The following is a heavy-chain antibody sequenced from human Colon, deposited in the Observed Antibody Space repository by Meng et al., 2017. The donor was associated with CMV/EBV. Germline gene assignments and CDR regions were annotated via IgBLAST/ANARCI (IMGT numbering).Heavy chain of an antibody. D-gene: IGHD6-13*01. V-gene: IGHV3-21*01. CDR1: GFTFSSYS. Sequence: EVQLVESGGXLVKHGXALRVSCAASGFTFSSYSMNWVRQAPGKGLEWVSSISSSSDYKYYADSVKGRFTISRDNAKGSLYLQMNSLRAEDTAVYYCASQQGLDDGGQGTLVTVSS. J-gene: IGHJ4*02. CDR3: ASQQGLDD. CDR2: ISSSSDYK.